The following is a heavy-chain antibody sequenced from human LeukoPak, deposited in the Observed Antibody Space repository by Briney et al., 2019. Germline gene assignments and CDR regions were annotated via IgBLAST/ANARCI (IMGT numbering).Heavy chain of an antibody. Sequence: PGRSLRLSCAASGFTFDDYAMHWVRQAPGKGLEWVSGISWNSGSIGYADSVKGRFTISRDNAKNSLYLQMNSLRAEDTALYYCAKDRSAVPAASNYWGQGTLVTVSS. V-gene: IGHV3-9*01. CDR3: AKDRSAVPAASNY. CDR1: GFTFDDYA. CDR2: ISWNSGSI. D-gene: IGHD2-2*01. J-gene: IGHJ4*02.